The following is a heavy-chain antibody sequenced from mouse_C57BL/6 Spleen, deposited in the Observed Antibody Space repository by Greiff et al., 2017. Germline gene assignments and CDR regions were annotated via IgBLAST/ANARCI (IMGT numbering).Heavy chain of an antibody. D-gene: IGHD2-4*01. J-gene: IGHJ4*01. CDR1: GYTFTSYW. V-gene: IGHV1-55*01. Sequence: QVQLKQPGAELVKPGASVKMSCKASGYTFTSYWITWVKQRPGQGLEWIGDIYPGSGSTNYNEKFKSKATLTVDTSSSTAYMQLSSLTSEDSAVYYCARWDYDGHYYAMDYWGQGTSVTVSS. CDR2: IYPGSGST. CDR3: ARWDYDGHYYAMDY.